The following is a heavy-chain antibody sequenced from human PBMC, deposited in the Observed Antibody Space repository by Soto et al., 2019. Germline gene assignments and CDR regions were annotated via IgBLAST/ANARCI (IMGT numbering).Heavy chain of an antibody. Sequence: ASVKVSCKASGYTFTSYAMHWVRQAPGQRLEWMGWINAGNGNTKYSQKFQGRVTITRDTSASTAYMELSSLRSEDTAVYYCARPYCSSTSCYAFDYWGQGTLVTVSS. CDR3: ARPYCSSTSCYAFDY. CDR2: INAGNGNT. D-gene: IGHD2-2*01. J-gene: IGHJ4*02. CDR1: GYTFTSYA. V-gene: IGHV1-3*01.